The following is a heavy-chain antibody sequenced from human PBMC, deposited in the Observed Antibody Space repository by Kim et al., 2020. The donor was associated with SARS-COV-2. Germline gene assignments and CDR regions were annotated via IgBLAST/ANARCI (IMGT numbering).Heavy chain of an antibody. J-gene: IGHJ4*02. CDR2: IYWDDDK. D-gene: IGHD3-16*01. Sequence: SGPTLVKPTQTLTLTCTFSGFSLTTSPVGVGWVRQPPGGALEWLGVIYWDDDKRYSPSLKSRLTLIKDTSINQVVLVMTNTDPVDTGTYFCAHRHPEGGNWDVGYLDYWGQGIFVTVSS. CDR1: GFSLTTSPVG. CDR3: AHRHPEGGNWDVGYLDY. V-gene: IGHV2-5*02.